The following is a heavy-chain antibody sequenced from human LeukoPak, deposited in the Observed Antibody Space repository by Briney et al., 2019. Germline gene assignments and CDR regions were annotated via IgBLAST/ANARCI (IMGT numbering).Heavy chain of an antibody. CDR2: ITGGGVA. D-gene: IGHD3/OR15-3a*01. CDR3: AKGRGTGAVDWFDP. V-gene: IGHV3-23*01. Sequence: GGSLRLSCAASGFTFSNYCMMWVRQAPGRGREGVSSITGGGVAYYVDSVKGRFTVSRDNSKNTLNLQINSLTAEDTAFYYCAKGRGTGAVDWFDPWGQGTLVTVSS. J-gene: IGHJ5*02. CDR1: GFTFSNYC.